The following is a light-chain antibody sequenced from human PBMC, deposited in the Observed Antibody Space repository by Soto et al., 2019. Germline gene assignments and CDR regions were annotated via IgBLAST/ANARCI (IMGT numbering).Light chain of an antibody. Sequence: QSVLTQSSSASASLGSSVKLTCTLSSGHRSYIIAWHQQQPGKAPRYLMKLEGSGSYNKGSGVPDRFSGSSSGAARYLTMSNLQSEDEADYYCETWDSNIRVFGGGTKLTVL. CDR1: SGHRSYI. J-gene: IGLJ2*01. V-gene: IGLV4-60*03. CDR2: LEGSGSY. CDR3: ETWDSNIRV.